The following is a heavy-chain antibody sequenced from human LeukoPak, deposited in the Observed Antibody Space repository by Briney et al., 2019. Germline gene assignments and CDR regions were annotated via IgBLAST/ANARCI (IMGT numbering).Heavy chain of an antibody. CDR3: AREAYSGSYFSY. CDR1: GYTFTSYD. Sequence: ASVKVSCKASGYTFTSYDINWVRQAPGQGLEWMGWINPNSGGTNYAQKFQGRVTMTRDTSISTAYMELSRLRSDDTAVYYCAREAYSGSYFSYWGQGTLVTVSS. J-gene: IGHJ4*02. D-gene: IGHD1-26*01. V-gene: IGHV1-2*02. CDR2: INPNSGGT.